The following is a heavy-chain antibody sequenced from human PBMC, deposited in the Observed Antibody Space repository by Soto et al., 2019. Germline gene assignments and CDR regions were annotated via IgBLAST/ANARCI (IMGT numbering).Heavy chain of an antibody. CDR1: GFTFSSYG. CDR3: ARVGHSSGFIIDY. CDR2: IWYDGSNK. Sequence: PGGSLRLSCAASGFTFSSYGMHWVRQAPGKGLEGVAVIWYDGSNKYYADSVKGRFTISRDNSKNTLYLQMNSLRAEDTAVYYCARVGHSSGFIIDYWGQGTLVTVSA. D-gene: IGHD6-19*01. V-gene: IGHV3-33*01. J-gene: IGHJ4*02.